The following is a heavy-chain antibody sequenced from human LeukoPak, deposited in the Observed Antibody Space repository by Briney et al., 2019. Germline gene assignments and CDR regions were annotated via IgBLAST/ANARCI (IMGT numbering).Heavy chain of an antibody. CDR1: GFTFSTYS. Sequence: VGSLRLSCAASGFTFSTYSMNWVRQAPGKGLEWVSYISSSTSTIYYADSVKGRFTISRDNAKNSLYLQMNSLRDEDTAVYYCARAGGDGYNPMWDYWGQGTLVTVSS. J-gene: IGHJ4*02. V-gene: IGHV3-48*02. D-gene: IGHD5-24*01. CDR3: ARAGGDGYNPMWDY. CDR2: ISSSTSTI.